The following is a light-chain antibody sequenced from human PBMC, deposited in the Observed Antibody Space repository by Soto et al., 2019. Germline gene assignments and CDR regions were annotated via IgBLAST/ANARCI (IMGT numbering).Light chain of an antibody. CDR3: QQYGSSPWT. CDR2: GAS. J-gene: IGKJ1*01. CDR1: QSVSSSY. Sequence: EIVLTQSPGTLSLSPGERATLSCRASQSVSSSYLAWYQQKPGQAPRLLIYGASSRATGIPDRFSGSGSGTDFTLTISRLAPEDFAVYYCQQYGSSPWTFRQGTKVDIK. V-gene: IGKV3-20*01.